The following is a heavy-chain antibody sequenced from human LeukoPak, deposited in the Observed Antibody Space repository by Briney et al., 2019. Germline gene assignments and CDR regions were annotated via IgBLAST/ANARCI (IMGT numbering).Heavy chain of an antibody. Sequence: GGSLRLSCAASGFTFSGSSMHWVRQASGKGLEWVGRIRSKTNNYATAYAASVKGRFTISRDDSKNTAYLQMNSLKTEDTAVYFCTAVNQKRVDYWGQGTLVTVSS. J-gene: IGHJ4*02. V-gene: IGHV3-73*01. CDR2: IRSKTNNYAT. D-gene: IGHD1-14*01. CDR3: TAVNQKRVDY. CDR1: GFTFSGSS.